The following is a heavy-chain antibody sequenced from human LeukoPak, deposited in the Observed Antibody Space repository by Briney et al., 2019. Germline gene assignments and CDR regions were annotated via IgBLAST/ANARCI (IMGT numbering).Heavy chain of an antibody. CDR1: GFTFSSYG. V-gene: IGHV3-30*02. CDR2: IQYDGSNK. Sequence: GGSLRLSCAASGFTFSSYGMHWVRQTPGKGLEWVAFIQYDGSNKYYADSVKGRCTISRDNSKNTLYLQMSSLRAEDTAVYFCAKALRMTTLRVLDSWGQGTLVTVSS. J-gene: IGHJ4*02. CDR3: AKALRMTTLRVLDS. D-gene: IGHD4-11*01.